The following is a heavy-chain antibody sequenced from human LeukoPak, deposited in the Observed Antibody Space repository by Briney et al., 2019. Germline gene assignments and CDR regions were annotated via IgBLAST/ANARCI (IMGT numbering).Heavy chain of an antibody. J-gene: IGHJ4*02. CDR3: ARVKGSGWYILDY. D-gene: IGHD6-19*01. CDR2: ISSSSSYI. CDR1: GFTFSSYS. V-gene: IGHV3-21*01. Sequence: GGSLRLSCAASGFTFSSYSMNWVRQAPGKGLEWVSSISSSSSYIYYEDSVKGRFTISRNNAKNSLYLQMNSLRAEDTAVYYCARVKGSGWYILDYWGQGTLVTVSS.